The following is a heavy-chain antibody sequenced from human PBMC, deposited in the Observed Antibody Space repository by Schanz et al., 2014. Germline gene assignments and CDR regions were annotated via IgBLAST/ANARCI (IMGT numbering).Heavy chain of an antibody. CDR3: AGAVAAIRADSFDI. V-gene: IGHV3-21*01. CDR2: INSRSNII. D-gene: IGHD5-12*01. Sequence: EVQLVESGGGLVKPGGSLRLSCTASRIIFGTYSMNWIRQTPKGLKCVSSINSRSNIIYYADSVEGRFTISRDNAKNSLYLQMNSLRAEDTTVYYCAGAVAAIRADSFDIWGQGTTVAVSS. CDR1: RIIFGTYS. J-gene: IGHJ3*02.